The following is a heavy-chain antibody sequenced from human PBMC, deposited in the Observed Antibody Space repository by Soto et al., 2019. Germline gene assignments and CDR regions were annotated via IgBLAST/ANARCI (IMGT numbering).Heavy chain of an antibody. J-gene: IGHJ6*02. CDR1: GFTFSSYA. CDR2: ISGSSSYT. Sequence: EVQLLESGGGLVQPGGSLRLSCAASGFTFSSYAMSWVRQAPGKGLEWVSAISGSSSYTNYADSVKGRFTISRDNAKNSLYLQMNSLRAEDTAVYYCARDRPAAGYYYYGMDVWGQGTTVTVSS. D-gene: IGHD2-2*01. CDR3: ARDRPAAGYYYYGMDV. V-gene: IGHV3-23*01.